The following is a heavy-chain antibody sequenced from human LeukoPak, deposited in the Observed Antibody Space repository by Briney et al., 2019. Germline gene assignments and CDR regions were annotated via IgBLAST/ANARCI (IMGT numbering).Heavy chain of an antibody. J-gene: IGHJ4*02. V-gene: IGHV1-2*02. Sequence: ASVKVSCKASGYTFTDYYMHWVRQAPGQGLVWMGWINPSSGATNYAQKFQGRVTMTSDTSISTAYLELSRLRSDDTAFYYCARGSKPGYTYGGGYWGQGTLVTVSS. CDR1: GYTFTDYY. CDR3: ARGSKPGYTYGGGY. CDR2: INPSSGAT. D-gene: IGHD2-21*01.